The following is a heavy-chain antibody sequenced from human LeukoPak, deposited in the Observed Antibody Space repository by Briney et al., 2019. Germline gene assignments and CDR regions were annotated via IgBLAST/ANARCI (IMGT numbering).Heavy chain of an antibody. V-gene: IGHV3-11*04. CDR1: GFTFSDYY. J-gene: IGHJ4*02. CDR2: ISTSGYTI. Sequence: PGGSLRLSCAASGFTFSDYYMSRIRQAPGRGLEWVSYISTSGYTIYYADSVRGRFTISRDNAKNSLYLQMSSLRAEDTAVYYCARVGAPFDYWGQGTLVTVSS. CDR3: ARVGAPFDY. D-gene: IGHD1-26*01.